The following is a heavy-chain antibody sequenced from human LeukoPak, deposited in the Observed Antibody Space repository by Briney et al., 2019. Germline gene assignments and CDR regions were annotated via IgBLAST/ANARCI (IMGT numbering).Heavy chain of an antibody. Sequence: PGGSLRLSCAASGFSVSSNYMTWVRQAPGKGLEWVSIIYSDYSGGSTYYADSVKGRFTISRDNSKNMLYLQMNSLRAEDTALYYCTRLTYNSGWPDAYDIWGQGTMVTVSS. CDR2: IYSDYSGGST. D-gene: IGHD5-12*01. CDR3: TRLTYNSGWPDAYDI. J-gene: IGHJ3*02. CDR1: GFSVSSNY. V-gene: IGHV3-53*01.